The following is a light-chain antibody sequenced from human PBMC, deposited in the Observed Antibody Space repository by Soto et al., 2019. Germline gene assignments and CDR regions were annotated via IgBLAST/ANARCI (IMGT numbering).Light chain of an antibody. V-gene: IGKV3-11*01. CDR3: HQRQSWPRT. CDR2: HTS. J-gene: IGKJ1*01. Sequence: EIVFTQSPATLSSSPGERASLSCRASQTVNSRLAWYQHKPGQAPRLLIYHTSNRATGIPARFSGSGSGTDFTLTISSLEPEDSAVYYCHQRQSWPRTFGEGTKVDIK. CDR1: QTVNSR.